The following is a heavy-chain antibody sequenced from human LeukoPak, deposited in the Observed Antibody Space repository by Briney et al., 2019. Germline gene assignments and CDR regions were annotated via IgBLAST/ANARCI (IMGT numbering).Heavy chain of an antibody. CDR2: IHYSGST. CDR1: GGSVSGYY. D-gene: IGHD6-19*01. CDR3: ARGGSKQWLVDDS. V-gene: IGHV4-59*02. Sequence: SETLSLTCTVSGGSVSGYYWSWIRQPPGKGLEWIGYIHYSGSTNYNPSLKSRATISVDTSKNQYSLKLSSVTAADTAIYYCARGGSKQWLVDDSWGQGTLVTVSS. J-gene: IGHJ4*02.